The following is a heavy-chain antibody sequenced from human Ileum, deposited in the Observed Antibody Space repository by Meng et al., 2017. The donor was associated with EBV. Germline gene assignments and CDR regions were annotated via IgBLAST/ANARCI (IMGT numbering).Heavy chain of an antibody. V-gene: IGHV4-30-4*01. D-gene: IGHD1-26*01. CDR3: ARSPYSGSALPFFDY. CDR2: IYYSGST. Sequence: QVHLHSPDQGLVKPSPPLSLTCPVSSDSFNSPDYYWSWIRQPPEKGLEWIGYIYYSGSTYYNPSLKSRVSISGDTSNKQFSLKLTSVTAADTAVYYCARSPYSGSALPFFDYWGQGSLVTVSS. CDR1: SDSFNSPDYY. J-gene: IGHJ4*02.